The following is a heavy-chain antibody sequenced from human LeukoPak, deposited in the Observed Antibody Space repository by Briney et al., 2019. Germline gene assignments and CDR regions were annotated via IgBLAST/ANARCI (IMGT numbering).Heavy chain of an antibody. CDR1: GYSFTSYW. CDR2: IGPSDSYT. V-gene: IGHV5-10-1*01. CDR3: ARAASGYDLLYFDY. J-gene: IGHJ4*02. Sequence: PGESLKISCKGSGYSFTSYWISWVRQMPGKGLEWMGRIGPSDSYTNYSPSFQGHVTISADKSISTAYLQWSSLKASDTAMYYCARAASGYDLLYFDYWGQGTLVTVSS. D-gene: IGHD5-12*01.